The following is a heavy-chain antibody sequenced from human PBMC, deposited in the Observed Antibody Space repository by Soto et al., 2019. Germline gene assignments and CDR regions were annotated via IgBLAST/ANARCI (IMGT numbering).Heavy chain of an antibody. CDR1: GFTFSSYA. Sequence: SGGSLRLSCAASGFTFSSYAMHWVRQAPGKGLEWVAVISYDGSNKYYADSVKGRFTISRDNSKNTLYLQMNSLRAEDTAVYYCASGTTANYYYYYGMDVWGQGTTVTVSS. CDR2: ISYDGSNK. V-gene: IGHV3-30-3*01. CDR3: ASGTTANYYYYYGMDV. D-gene: IGHD4-4*01. J-gene: IGHJ6*02.